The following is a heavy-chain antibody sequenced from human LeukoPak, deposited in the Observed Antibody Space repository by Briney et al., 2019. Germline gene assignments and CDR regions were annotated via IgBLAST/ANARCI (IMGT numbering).Heavy chain of an antibody. D-gene: IGHD3-22*01. V-gene: IGHV1-2*02. Sequence: ASVKVSCKASGYTFTGYYMHWVRQAPGQGLEWMGWINPNSGGTNYAQKLQGRVTMTTDTSTSTAYMELRSLRSDDTAVYYCARWLTEASGYYYLHAFDIWGQGTMVTVSS. CDR1: GYTFTGYY. CDR3: ARWLTEASGYYYLHAFDI. J-gene: IGHJ3*02. CDR2: INPNSGGT.